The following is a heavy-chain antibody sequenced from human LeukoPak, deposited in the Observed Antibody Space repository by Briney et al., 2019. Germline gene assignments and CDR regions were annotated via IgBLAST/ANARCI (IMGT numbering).Heavy chain of an antibody. CDR1: GGSISSYY. CDR3: ARLTTPVAHRGYYFDY. V-gene: IGHV4-59*08. J-gene: IGHJ4*02. D-gene: IGHD6-19*01. CDR2: IYYSGST. Sequence: SETLSLTCTVSGGSISSYYWSWIRQPPGKGLEWIGYIYYSGSTNYSPSLKSRVTISVDTSKNQFSLKLSSVTAADTAVYYCARLTTPVAHRGYYFDYWGQGTLVTVSS.